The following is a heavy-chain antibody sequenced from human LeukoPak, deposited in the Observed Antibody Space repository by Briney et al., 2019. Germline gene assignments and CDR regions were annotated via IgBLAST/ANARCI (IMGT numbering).Heavy chain of an antibody. J-gene: IGHJ6*02. CDR3: ARSSYVRQLPYYYYGMDV. Sequence: SETLSLTCAVYGGSFSGYYWSWIRQPPGKGLEWIGEINHSGSTNYNPSLKSRVTISVDTSKNQFSLKLSSVTAADTAVYYCARSSYVRQLPYYYYGMDVWGQGTTVTVSS. CDR1: GGSFSGYY. V-gene: IGHV4-34*01. D-gene: IGHD2-2*01. CDR2: INHSGST.